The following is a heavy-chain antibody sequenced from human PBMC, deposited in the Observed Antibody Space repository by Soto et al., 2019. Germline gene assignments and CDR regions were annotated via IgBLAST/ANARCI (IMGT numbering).Heavy chain of an antibody. Sequence: EVQLLESGGGLVQPGGSLRLSCAASGFTFSSYAMRWVRQAPVKGLEWVSAISGSGDSTYYADSVKGRFTISRDNSKKTLYLQMKSLRAEDTAVYYCARRGSGSYYDYWGQGTLVTVSS. CDR3: ARRGSGSYYDY. CDR2: ISGSGDST. J-gene: IGHJ4*02. V-gene: IGHV3-23*01. CDR1: GFTFSSYA. D-gene: IGHD1-26*01.